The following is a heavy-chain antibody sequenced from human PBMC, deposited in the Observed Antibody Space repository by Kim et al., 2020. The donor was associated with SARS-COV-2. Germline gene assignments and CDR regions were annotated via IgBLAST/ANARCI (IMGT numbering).Heavy chain of an antibody. D-gene: IGHD1-26*01. V-gene: IGHV3-23*01. J-gene: IGHJ3*02. Sequence: LSLTCAASGFTFSSYAMSWVRQAPGKGLEWVSAISGSGGSTYYADSVKGRFTISRDNSKNTLYLQMNSLRAEDTAVYYCAKDGWGAHAFDIWGQGTMVTVSS. CDR1: GFTFSSYA. CDR2: ISGSGGST. CDR3: AKDGWGAHAFDI.